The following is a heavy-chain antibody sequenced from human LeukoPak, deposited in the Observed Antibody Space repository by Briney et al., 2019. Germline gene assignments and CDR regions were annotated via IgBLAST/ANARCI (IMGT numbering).Heavy chain of an antibody. CDR1: GYAFTGYF. Sequence: ASLKVSCKASGYAFTGYFLHWVRQAPGQGPEWMGWINPSSGGTNNAQKYPGRDTMTRDTSISTADKEPSRLRSDDTAEYCCAREDFYSYRPTYYYYYMDGWGKGTTVTVSS. V-gene: IGHV1-2*02. CDR3: AREDFYSYRPTYYYYYMDG. CDR2: INPSSGGT. J-gene: IGHJ6*03. D-gene: IGHD5-18*01.